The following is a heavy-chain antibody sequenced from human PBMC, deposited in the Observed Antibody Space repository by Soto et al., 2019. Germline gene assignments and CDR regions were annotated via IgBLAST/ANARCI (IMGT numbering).Heavy chain of an antibody. CDR2: IYYSGST. J-gene: IGHJ6*02. Sequence: SETLSLTCTVSGGSISSYYWSWIRQPPGKGLEWIGYIYYSGSTNYNPSLKSRVTISVDTSKNQFSLKLSSVTAADTAVYYCARDRGGTTDYYYGMDVRGQGTTVTVSS. CDR1: GGSISSYY. CDR3: ARDRGGTTDYYYGMDV. D-gene: IGHD1-7*01. V-gene: IGHV4-59*01.